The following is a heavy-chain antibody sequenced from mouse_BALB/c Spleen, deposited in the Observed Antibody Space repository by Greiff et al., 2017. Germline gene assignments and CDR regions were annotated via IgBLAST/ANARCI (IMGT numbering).Heavy chain of an antibody. D-gene: IGHD4-1*02. CDR2: IRNKANGYTT. CDR3: ASLQLGIYAMDY. J-gene: IGHJ4*01. CDR1: GFTFTDYY. Sequence: DVHLVESGGGLVQPGGSLRLSCATSGFTFTDYYMSWVRQPPGKALEWLGFIRNKANGYTTEYSASVKGRFTISRDNSQSILYLQMNTLRAEDSATYYCASLQLGIYAMDYWGQGTSVTVSS. V-gene: IGHV7-3*02.